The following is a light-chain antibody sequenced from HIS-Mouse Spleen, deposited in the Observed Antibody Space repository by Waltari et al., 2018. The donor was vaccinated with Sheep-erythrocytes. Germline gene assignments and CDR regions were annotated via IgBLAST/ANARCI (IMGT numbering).Light chain of an antibody. CDR1: SSAVGSYTI. Sequence: QSALTQPASVSGSPGQSITIPCTGTSSAVGSYTIVSWYQQHPGKAPKPMIYEGSKRPSGVSNRFSGSKSGNTASLTISGLQAEDEADYYCCSYAGSSTWVFGGGTKLTVL. V-gene: IGLV2-23*01. J-gene: IGLJ3*02. CDR2: EGS. CDR3: CSYAGSSTWV.